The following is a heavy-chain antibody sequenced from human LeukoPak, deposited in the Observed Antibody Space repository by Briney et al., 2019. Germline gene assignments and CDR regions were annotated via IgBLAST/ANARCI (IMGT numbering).Heavy chain of an antibody. J-gene: IGHJ6*02. Sequence: GASVKVSCKASGYTFTGYYMHWVRQAPGQGLEWMGWINPNSGGTNYAQKFQGWVTMTRDASISTAYMELSRLRSDDTAMYYCARDLDSSGYATRYYYYGMDVWGQGTTVTVSS. CDR1: GYTFTGYY. V-gene: IGHV1-2*04. CDR3: ARDLDSSGYATRYYYYGMDV. CDR2: INPNSGGT. D-gene: IGHD3-22*01.